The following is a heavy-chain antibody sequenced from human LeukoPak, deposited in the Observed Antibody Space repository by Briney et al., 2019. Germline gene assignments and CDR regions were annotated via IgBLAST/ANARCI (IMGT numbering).Heavy chain of an antibody. V-gene: IGHV3-23*01. CDR1: GFTFSNYA. CDR3: EAFGNRRSLNY. J-gene: IGHJ4*02. Sequence: PGGSLRLSCAAAGFTFSNYAMTWVRQAPGGGLEGVSSISGSGGSTYYADSVKGRFTISRDNSKNTLYLQMYSLRAEDTAVYYCEAFGNRRSLNYWGQGTLVTVSS. CDR2: ISGSGGST. D-gene: IGHD3-10*01.